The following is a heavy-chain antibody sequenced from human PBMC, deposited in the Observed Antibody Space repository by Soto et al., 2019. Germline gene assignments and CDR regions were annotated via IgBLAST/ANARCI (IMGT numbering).Heavy chain of an antibody. D-gene: IGHD1-7*01. V-gene: IGHV1-18*01. Sequence: ASVKVSCKASGYTFTCCGISSVRQSPGQGLEWMGWISAYNGNTNYAQKLQGRVTMTTDTSTSTAYMELRSLRSDDTAVYYCARTSMGLLYYYYGMDVWGQETTVTVSS. CDR1: GYTFTCCG. CDR3: ARTSMGLLYYYYGMDV. CDR2: ISAYNGNT. J-gene: IGHJ6*02.